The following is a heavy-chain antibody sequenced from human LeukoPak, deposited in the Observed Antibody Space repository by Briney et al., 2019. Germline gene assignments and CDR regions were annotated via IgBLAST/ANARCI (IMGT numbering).Heavy chain of an antibody. CDR1: GGSFSGYY. CDR2: INHSGST. Sequence: SETLSLTCAVYGGSFSGYYWNWIRQPPGKGLEWVGEINHSGSTKYNPSLKSRVTLSVDTSKNQFSLNLSSVTAADTAVYYCARANSYGSAFDYWGQGTLVTVSS. CDR3: ARANSYGSAFDY. D-gene: IGHD5-18*01. V-gene: IGHV4-34*01. J-gene: IGHJ4*02.